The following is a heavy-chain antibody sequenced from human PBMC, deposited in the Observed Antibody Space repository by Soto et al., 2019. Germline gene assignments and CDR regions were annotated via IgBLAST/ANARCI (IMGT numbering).Heavy chain of an antibody. V-gene: IGHV1-18*04. Sequence: QGQLVQSGAEVKKPGASVNVSCKASGYTSSIYGISWVRQAPGQCLEWMAWIRGYNGNIKYAQKFQGRVTVATDTTTTGAYMELRSLRSDDTAVYYCARDVSGGTYPWFFDLWGRGPLVTVSS. CDR2: IRGYNGNI. D-gene: IGHD2-15*01. J-gene: IGHJ2*01. CDR3: ARDVSGGTYPWFFDL. CDR1: GYTSSIYG.